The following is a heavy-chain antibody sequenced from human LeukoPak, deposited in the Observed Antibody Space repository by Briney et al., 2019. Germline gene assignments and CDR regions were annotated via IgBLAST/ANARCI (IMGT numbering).Heavy chain of an antibody. CDR3: AKVSPRYFDSSGYHFFDY. J-gene: IGHJ4*02. D-gene: IGHD3-22*01. CDR2: INWNGGST. CDR1: GFTFDDYG. V-gene: IGHV3-20*04. Sequence: PGGSLRLSCAASGFTFDDYGMSWVRQAPGKGLEWVSGINWNGGSTGYADSVRGRFTISRDNSKNTLYMQMNTLRAEDTAVFYCAKVSPRYFDSSGYHFFDYWGQGTLVTVSS.